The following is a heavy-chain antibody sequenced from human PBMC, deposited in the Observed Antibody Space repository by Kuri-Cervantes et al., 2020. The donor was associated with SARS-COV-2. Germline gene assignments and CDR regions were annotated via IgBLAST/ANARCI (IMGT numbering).Heavy chain of an antibody. CDR3: ARDCSSPYKYYYYYYMDV. J-gene: IGHJ6*03. D-gene: IGHD6-13*01. V-gene: IGHV3-21*01. Sequence: GGSLRLSCVASGFTFSSYSMNWVRQAPGKGLEWVSSISSTSSYIYYADSVKGRLTISRDNAKNSLYLQMNSLRAEDTAVYYCARDCSSPYKYYYYYYMDVWGKGTTVTVSS. CDR1: GFTFSSYS. CDR2: ISSTSSYI.